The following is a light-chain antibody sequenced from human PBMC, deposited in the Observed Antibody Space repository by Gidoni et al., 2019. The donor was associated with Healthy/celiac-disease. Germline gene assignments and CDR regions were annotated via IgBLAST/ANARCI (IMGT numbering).Light chain of an antibody. CDR1: SSDVGVYNY. V-gene: IGLV2-14*01. J-gene: IGLJ2*01. CDR2: EVS. Sequence: QSALTQPASVSGSPGQSITISCTGTSSDVGVYNYVSWYQQHPGKAPKLMIYEVSNRPSGVPDRFSGSKSGNTASLTISGLQAEDEADYYCSSYTSSSTPVVFGGGTKLTVL. CDR3: SSYTSSSTPVV.